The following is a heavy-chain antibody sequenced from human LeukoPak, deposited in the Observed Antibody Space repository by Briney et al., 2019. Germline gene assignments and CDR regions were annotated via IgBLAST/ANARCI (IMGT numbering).Heavy chain of an antibody. J-gene: IGHJ4*02. CDR2: INTFTGNP. Sequence: ASVKVSCKASGYKFTTYAINWVRQAPGQGPEWMGWINTFTGNPTYAQGFTGRFVFSLDTSVSAAYLQISSLKTKDTAVYFCARDNNWGAFDYWGQGTLVTVSS. D-gene: IGHD7-27*01. CDR1: GYKFTTYA. CDR3: ARDNNWGAFDY. V-gene: IGHV7-4-1*02.